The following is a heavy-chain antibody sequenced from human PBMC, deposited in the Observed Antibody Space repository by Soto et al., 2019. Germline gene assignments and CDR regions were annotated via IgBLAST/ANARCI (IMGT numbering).Heavy chain of an antibody. D-gene: IGHD2-2*01. CDR1: GFTFSTYA. Sequence: EVQLLESGGGLVQPGGSLRLSCAASGFTFSTYAMSWARQAPGKGLEWVAGIDDSGVSIYYADSVKGRLTISRDNSKNTLYLQMGSLRAEDTAVYYCVKGQSSSWSQTGGMDVWGQGTTVTVSS. J-gene: IGHJ6*02. V-gene: IGHV3-23*01. CDR3: VKGQSSSWSQTGGMDV. CDR2: IDDSGVSI.